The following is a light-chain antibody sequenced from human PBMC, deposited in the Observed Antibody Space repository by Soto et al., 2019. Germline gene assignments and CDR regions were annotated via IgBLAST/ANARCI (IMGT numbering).Light chain of an antibody. J-gene: IGKJ5*01. Sequence: SLDVHLREQAPLQCKPRLSVLDSSRNKNFLTWYQQKPGQPPKLLIYAASTRQSGVPDRFTGSGSGTDFTLTISSLQAEDVAVYYCQHYNISPITFGQRRLPEVK. CDR2: AAS. V-gene: IGKV4-1*01. CDR3: QHYNISPIT. CDR1: LSVLDSSRNKNF.